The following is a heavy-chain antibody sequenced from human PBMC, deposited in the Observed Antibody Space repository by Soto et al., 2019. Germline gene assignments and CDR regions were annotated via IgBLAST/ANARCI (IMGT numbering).Heavy chain of an antibody. Sequence: ASVKVSCKASGYSLSNYGFSWVRQAPGQGLEWMGWISAYTGDTNYAQKLQGRVTMTIDTSTTTAYMELRSLESDDTAVYYCARGGVYDFWSGLFDWGQGTLVTVSS. CDR3: ARGGVYDFWSGLFD. J-gene: IGHJ4*02. D-gene: IGHD3-3*01. CDR1: GYSLSNYG. V-gene: IGHV1-18*01. CDR2: ISAYTGDT.